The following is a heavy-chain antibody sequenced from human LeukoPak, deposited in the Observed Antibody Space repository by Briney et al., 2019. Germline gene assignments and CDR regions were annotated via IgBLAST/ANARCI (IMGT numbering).Heavy chain of an antibody. V-gene: IGHV3-23*01. J-gene: IGHJ4*02. CDR1: RFTFSSYA. D-gene: IGHD1/OR15-1a*01. CDR2: ISATDGST. Sequence: PGGSLRLSCAASRFTFSSYAMSWVRQAPGKGLEWVSVISATDGSTNYADSVKGRFTISRDNAKDSLYLEMNSLRAEDTAVYYCARGGQAGTGDYWGQGTLVTVSS. CDR3: ARGGQAGTGDY.